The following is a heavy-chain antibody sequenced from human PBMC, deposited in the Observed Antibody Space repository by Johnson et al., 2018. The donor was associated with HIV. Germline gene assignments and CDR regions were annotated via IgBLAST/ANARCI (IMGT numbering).Heavy chain of an antibody. CDR1: GFTFSSYA. J-gene: IGHJ3*02. CDR3: ARRRDGYPGPGAFDI. D-gene: IGHD5-24*01. CDR2: ISYDGSNK. Sequence: QVQLVESGGGVVQPGRSLGLSCAASGFTFSSYAMHWVRQAPGKGLEWVAVISYDGSNKYYADSVKGRFTISRDNSKNKLYLQINSLRAEDTAVYFCARRRDGYPGPGAFDIWGQGTIVTVSS. V-gene: IGHV3-30*04.